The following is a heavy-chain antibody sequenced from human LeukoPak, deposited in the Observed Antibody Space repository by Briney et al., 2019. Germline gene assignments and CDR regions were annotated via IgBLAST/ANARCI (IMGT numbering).Heavy chain of an antibody. V-gene: IGHV4-34*01. D-gene: IGHD5/OR15-5a*01. CDR3: ARASKAQDYYYYYYRMDV. CDR2: INHSGST. CDR1: GGSFSGYY. Sequence: SETLSLTCAVYGGSFSGYYWSWLRQPPGKGLEWIGEINHSGSTNYNPSLKSRVTISVDTSENQFSLKLSSVTAADTAVYYCARASKAQDYYYYYYRMDVWGQGTTVTVPS. J-gene: IGHJ6*02.